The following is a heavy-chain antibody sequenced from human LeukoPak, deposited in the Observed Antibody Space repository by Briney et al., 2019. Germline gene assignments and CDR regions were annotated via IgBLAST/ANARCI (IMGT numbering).Heavy chain of an antibody. CDR3: ARGYSSGWYGDDY. Sequence: PGGSLRLSCVASGFTFSSYAMHWVRQAPGKGLDYVSAISSNGGSTYYANSVKGRFTISRDNSKNTLYLQMGSLRAEDMAVYYCARGYSSGWYGDDYWGQGTLVTVSS. V-gene: IGHV3-64*01. J-gene: IGHJ4*02. D-gene: IGHD6-19*01. CDR1: GFTFSSYA. CDR2: ISSNGGST.